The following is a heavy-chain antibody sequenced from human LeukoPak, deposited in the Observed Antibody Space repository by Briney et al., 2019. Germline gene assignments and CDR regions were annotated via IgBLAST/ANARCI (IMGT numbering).Heavy chain of an antibody. Sequence: GRSLRLSCAASGFTFDDYAMHWVRQAPGKGLEWVSGTSWNSGSIDYADSVKGRFTISRDNAKNSLYLQMNSLRAEDTALYYCAKDAGAGGYDYVWGSYRYNPFDYWGQGTLVTVSS. CDR2: TSWNSGSI. V-gene: IGHV3-9*01. D-gene: IGHD3-16*02. J-gene: IGHJ4*02. CDR1: GFTFDDYA. CDR3: AKDAGAGGYDYVWGSYRYNPFDY.